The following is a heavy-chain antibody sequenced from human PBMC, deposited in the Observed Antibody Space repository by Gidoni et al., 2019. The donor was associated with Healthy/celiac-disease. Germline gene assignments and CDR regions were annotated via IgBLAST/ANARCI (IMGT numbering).Heavy chain of an antibody. CDR3: ARDQPPSAYYYASHF. CDR1: GGTFSSYA. V-gene: IGHV1-69*01. Sequence: QVQLVQSGAEVKKTGSSVKVACKASGGTFSSYALSWVRQAPGLGLEWMGGIIPIFGTANYAQKFQGRVTITADESTSTAYMELSSLRSEDTAVYYCARDQPPSAYYYASHFWGQGTLVTVSS. J-gene: IGHJ4*02. D-gene: IGHD3-10*01. CDR2: IIPIFGTA.